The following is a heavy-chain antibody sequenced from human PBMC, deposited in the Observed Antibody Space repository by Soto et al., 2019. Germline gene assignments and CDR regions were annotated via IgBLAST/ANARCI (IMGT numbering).Heavy chain of an antibody. CDR1: GGSISAFY. CDR2: IYMSGTT. J-gene: IGHJ3*01. CDR3: ARSPSTSSIGTFDF. D-gene: IGHD6-6*01. Sequence: QVHLQESGPGLVKPSETLSLTCTVSGGSISAFYWNWIRQPAGKGLEWIGRIYMSGTTTYNPSLQSRVTMSVDTSKRQFSLNLNSVTAADTAVYYCARSPSTSSIGTFDFWGLGTRVTVSS. V-gene: IGHV4-4*07.